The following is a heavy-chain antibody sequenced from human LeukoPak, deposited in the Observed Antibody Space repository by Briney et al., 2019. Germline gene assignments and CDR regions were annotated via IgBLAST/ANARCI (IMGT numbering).Heavy chain of an antibody. Sequence: GGSLRLSCAASGFTFSSYWTHWVRQAPGKGLVWVSRINSDGSSTSYADSVKGRFTISRDNAKNTLYLQMNSLRAEDTAVYYCARVQGDYVWGSYRSYYFDYWGQGTLVTVSS. V-gene: IGHV3-74*01. CDR1: GFTFSSYW. D-gene: IGHD3-16*02. J-gene: IGHJ4*02. CDR2: INSDGSST. CDR3: ARVQGDYVWGSYRSYYFDY.